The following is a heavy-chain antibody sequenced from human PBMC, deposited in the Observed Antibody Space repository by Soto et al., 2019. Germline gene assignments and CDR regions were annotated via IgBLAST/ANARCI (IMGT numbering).Heavy chain of an antibody. V-gene: IGHV1-18*01. J-gene: IGHJ6*04. CDR2: ISGYNGNT. CDR1: GYSFTTYG. CDR3: GGNGPPPSSTSGRDV. Sequence: QVQLVQSRGEVKKPGASVKVSCKTSGYSFTTYGISWVRQAPGQGLEWMGWISGYNGNTNYAQKLQGRVTMTTDTTTNTANRGRRTLNSNDTAVYSCGGNGPPPSSTSGRDVWAKGT.